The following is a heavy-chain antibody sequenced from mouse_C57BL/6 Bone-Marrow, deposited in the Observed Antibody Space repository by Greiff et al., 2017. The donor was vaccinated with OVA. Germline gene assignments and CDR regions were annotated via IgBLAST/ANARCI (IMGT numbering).Heavy chain of an antibody. J-gene: IGHJ3*01. CDR3: ARGRGLRSGFAY. CDR2: IDPNSGGT. V-gene: IGHV1-72*01. Sequence: QVQLQQPGAELVKPGASVKLSCKASGYTFPSYWMHWVKQRPGRGLEWIGRIDPNSGGTKYNEKFKSQATLTVDKPSSTAYMQLSSLTSEDSAVYYCARGRGLRSGFAYWGQGTLVTVSA. CDR1: GYTFPSYW. D-gene: IGHD1-1*01.